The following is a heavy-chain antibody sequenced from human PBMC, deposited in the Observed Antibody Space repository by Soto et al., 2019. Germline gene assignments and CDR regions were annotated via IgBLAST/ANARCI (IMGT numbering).Heavy chain of an antibody. D-gene: IGHD2-15*01. CDR3: AKEVVVVAATPLIDY. J-gene: IGHJ4*02. Sequence: ELQLLESGGGLVQLGGSLRLSCAASGFTLSSYAMSWVRQAPGKGLEWVSAISGSGGSTYYADSVKGRFTISRDNSKNTLYLQMNSLRAEDTAVYYCAKEVVVVAATPLIDYWGQGTLVTVSS. CDR1: GFTLSSYA. V-gene: IGHV3-23*01. CDR2: ISGSGGST.